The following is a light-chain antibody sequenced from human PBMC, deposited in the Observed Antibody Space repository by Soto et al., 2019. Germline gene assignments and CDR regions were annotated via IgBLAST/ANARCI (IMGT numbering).Light chain of an antibody. Sequence: EIVMTQSPATLSVSPGERATLSCRASQTIAINLAWYQKKPGQAARLLIYHASPRATGVPARFSGSGSGTEFQLTISSLQSEDFALYFWQQYNNWPPATFGQGTKVEIK. CDR3: QQYNNWPPAT. J-gene: IGKJ1*01. CDR1: QTIAIN. V-gene: IGKV3-15*01. CDR2: HAS.